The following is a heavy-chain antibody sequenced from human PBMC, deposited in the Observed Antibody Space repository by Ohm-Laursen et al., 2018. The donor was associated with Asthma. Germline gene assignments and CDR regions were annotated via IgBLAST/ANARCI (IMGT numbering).Heavy chain of an antibody. Sequence: SLRLSCAATGYTFSRYSIHWVRQIPRKGLEWVASIITASSFIYNAASVRGRFTTTRDNAKNSVYLQMNSLRAEDTAVYYCARIGPEWELPGREYSLHHWGEGTLVTVSS. J-gene: IGHJ1*01. CDR2: IITASSFI. V-gene: IGHV3-21*01. D-gene: IGHD1-26*01. CDR1: GYTFSRYS. CDR3: ARIGPEWELPGREYSLHH.